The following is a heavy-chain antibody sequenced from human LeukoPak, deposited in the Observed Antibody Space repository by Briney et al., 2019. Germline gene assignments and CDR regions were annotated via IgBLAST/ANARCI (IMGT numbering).Heavy chain of an antibody. D-gene: IGHD3-3*01. CDR3: ARGVQLRFLEYIYYYYYYMDV. CDR1: GGSFSGYY. V-gene: IGHV4-34*01. Sequence: PSETLSLTCAVYGGSFSGYYWSWIRQPPGKGLEWIGEIKHSGSTNYNPSLKSRVTISVDTSKNQFSLKLSSVTAADTAVYYCARGVQLRFLEYIYYYYYYMDVWGKGTTVTVSS. CDR2: IKHSGST. J-gene: IGHJ6*03.